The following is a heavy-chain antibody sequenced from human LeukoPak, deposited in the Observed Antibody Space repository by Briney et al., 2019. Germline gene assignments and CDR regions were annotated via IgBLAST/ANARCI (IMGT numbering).Heavy chain of an antibody. Sequence: SETLSLTCAVSGYSISSGYYWGWIRQLPGKGLEWIGSIYHSGSTYYNPSLKSRVTISVDTSKNQFSLKLSSVAAADTAVYYCARHLGPTVASPYYFDYWGQGTLVTVSS. CDR2: IYHSGST. J-gene: IGHJ4*02. D-gene: IGHD4-23*01. CDR3: ARHLGPTVASPYYFDY. V-gene: IGHV4-38-2*01. CDR1: GYSISSGYY.